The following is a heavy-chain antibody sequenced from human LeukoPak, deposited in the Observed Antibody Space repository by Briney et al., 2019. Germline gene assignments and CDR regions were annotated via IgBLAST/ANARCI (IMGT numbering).Heavy chain of an antibody. V-gene: IGHV3-21*01. J-gene: IGHJ4*02. CDR1: GFTFSSYS. D-gene: IGHD6-13*01. CDR3: ARVGVAAAGTGGY. Sequence: SGGSLRLSCAASGFTFSSYSMNWVRQAPGKGLEWVSSISSSSSYIYYADSVKGRFTISRDNAKNSLYLQMNSLRAEDTAVYYCARVGVAAAGTGGYWGQGTLVTVSS. CDR2: ISSSSSYI.